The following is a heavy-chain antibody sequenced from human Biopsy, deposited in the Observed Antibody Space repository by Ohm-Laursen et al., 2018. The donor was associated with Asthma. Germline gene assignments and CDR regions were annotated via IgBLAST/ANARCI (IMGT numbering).Heavy chain of an antibody. J-gene: IGHJ4*02. CDR3: ARAGALIVGATMGY. V-gene: IGHV1-69*13. D-gene: IGHD1-26*01. Sequence: SVKVSCKASGYTFTSYAISWVRQAPGQGLEWMGGIIPIFGTANYAQKFQGRVTITADESTSTAYMELSSLRSEDTAVYYCARAGALIVGATMGYWGQGTLVTVSS. CDR2: IIPIFGTA. CDR1: GYTFTSYA.